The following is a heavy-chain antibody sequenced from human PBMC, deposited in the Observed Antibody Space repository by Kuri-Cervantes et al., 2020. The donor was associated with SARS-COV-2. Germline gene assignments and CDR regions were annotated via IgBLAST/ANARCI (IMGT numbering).Heavy chain of an antibody. CDR1: GFTFSSYS. Sequence: GGSLRLSCAASGFTFSSYSMNWVRQAPGKGLEWVSSISSSSSYIYYADSVKGRFTISRDNAKNSLYLQMNSLRAEDTAVYYCARGVAARPRQLLDYWGQGTLVTVSS. CDR2: ISSSSSYI. V-gene: IGHV3-21*01. CDR3: ARGVAARPRQLLDY. D-gene: IGHD6-6*01. J-gene: IGHJ4*02.